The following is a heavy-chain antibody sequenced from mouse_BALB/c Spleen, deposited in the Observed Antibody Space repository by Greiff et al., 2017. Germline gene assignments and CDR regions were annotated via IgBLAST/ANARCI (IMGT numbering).Heavy chain of an antibody. CDR3: ARYDYHYAMDY. CDR2: ISYDGSN. J-gene: IGHJ4*01. Sequence: DVKLQESGPGLVKPSQSLSLTCSVTGYSITSGYYWNWIRQFPGNKLEWMGYISYDGSNNYNPSLKNRISITRDTSKNQFFLKLNSVTTEDTATYYCARYDYHYAMDYWGQGTSVTVSS. V-gene: IGHV3-6*02. D-gene: IGHD2-4*01. CDR1: GYSITSGYY.